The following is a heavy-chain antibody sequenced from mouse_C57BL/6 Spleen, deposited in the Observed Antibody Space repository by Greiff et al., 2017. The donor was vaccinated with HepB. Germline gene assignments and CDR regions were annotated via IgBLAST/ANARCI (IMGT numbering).Heavy chain of an antibody. CDR2: IRSKSSNYAT. Sequence: EVQLVESGGGLVQPKGSLKLSCAASGFTFNTYAMHWVRQAPGKGLEWVARIRSKSSNYATYYADSVKDRFTISRDDSQSMLYLQMNNLKTEDTAMYYCVRERIYDGYLLYYAMDYWGQGTSVTVSS. J-gene: IGHJ4*01. V-gene: IGHV10-3*01. D-gene: IGHD2-3*01. CDR1: GFTFNTYA. CDR3: VRERIYDGYLLYYAMDY.